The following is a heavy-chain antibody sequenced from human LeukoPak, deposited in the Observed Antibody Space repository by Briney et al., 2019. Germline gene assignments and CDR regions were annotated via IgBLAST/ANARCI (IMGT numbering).Heavy chain of an antibody. V-gene: IGHV3-30*03. CDR1: GCTFSSYG. CDR3: ATKLDGLASSDY. Sequence: HPGGSLRLSCAASGCTFSSYGMHWVRQAPGKGLEWVAVISRDGTNKYYADSVKGRFTISRDNSKDTLYLEMSSLSAEDTAVYTCATKLDGLASSDYWGQGTLVTVSS. D-gene: IGHD3/OR15-3a*01. J-gene: IGHJ4*02. CDR2: ISRDGTNK.